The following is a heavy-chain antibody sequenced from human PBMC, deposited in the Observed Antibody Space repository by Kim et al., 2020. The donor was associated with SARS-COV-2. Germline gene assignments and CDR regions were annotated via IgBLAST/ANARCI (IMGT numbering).Heavy chain of an antibody. J-gene: IGHJ4*02. V-gene: IGHV3-23*01. CDR1: GFTFSSST. Sequence: GGSLRLSCTASGFTFSSSTMNWVRLAPGKGLEWVSTISDSGGSTYYADSVKGRFTISRDNSKNTLSVQMHSLRVEDTALYYCATGNCEGVNWGRGTLVT. CDR2: ISDSGGST. D-gene: IGHD1-7*01. CDR3: ATGNCEGVN.